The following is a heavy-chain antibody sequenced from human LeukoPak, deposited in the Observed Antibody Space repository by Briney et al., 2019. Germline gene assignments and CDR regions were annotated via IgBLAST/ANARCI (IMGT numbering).Heavy chain of an antibody. V-gene: IGHV3-48*03. D-gene: IGHD1-26*01. J-gene: IGHJ4*02. Sequence: GGSLRLSCAASGFTFSSYEMNWVRQAPGKGLEWVSYISSSGSMIFYADSVKGRFTISRDNAKNSLYLQMSSLRAEDSAVYYCASMRGNYASFFVYWGQGTLVTVSS. CDR3: ASMRGNYASFFVY. CDR2: ISSSGSMI. CDR1: GFTFSSYE.